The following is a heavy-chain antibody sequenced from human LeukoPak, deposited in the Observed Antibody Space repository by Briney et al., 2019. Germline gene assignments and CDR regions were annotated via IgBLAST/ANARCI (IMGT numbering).Heavy chain of an antibody. J-gene: IGHJ4*02. CDR3: VKENTAMVFVY. D-gene: IGHD5-18*01. Sequence: VSAISSNGRSTYYADSVKGRFTISRDNSKNTLYLQMSSLRAEDTAVYYCVKENTAMVFVYWGQGTLVTVSS. V-gene: IGHV3-64D*06. CDR2: ISSNGRST.